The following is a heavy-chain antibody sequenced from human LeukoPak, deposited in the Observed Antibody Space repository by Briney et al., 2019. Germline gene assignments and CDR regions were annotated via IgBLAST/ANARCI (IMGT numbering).Heavy chain of an antibody. V-gene: IGHV3-7*01. CDR1: GFSVSGYW. CDR3: AREWQGGIAAAGTRIEGDY. Sequence: GGSRRLSCAVSGFSVSGYWMTWVRQAPGKGLEWVANIKQDGSEKNYVDSVKGRFTISRDNAKNSLFLQMNSLRVEDTAVYYCAREWQGGIAAAGTRIEGDYWGQGTLVAVSS. CDR2: IKQDGSEK. J-gene: IGHJ4*02. D-gene: IGHD6-13*01.